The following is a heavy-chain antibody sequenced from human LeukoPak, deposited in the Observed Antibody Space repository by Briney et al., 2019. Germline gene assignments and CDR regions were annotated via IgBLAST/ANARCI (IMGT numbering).Heavy chain of an antibody. V-gene: IGHV3-7*01. D-gene: IGHD6-6*01. CDR1: GFTFSSYW. J-gene: IGHJ3*02. CDR2: IKQDGSEK. Sequence: GGSLRLSCAASGFTFSSYWMSWVRQAPGKGLEWVANIKQDGSEKYYVDSVKGRFTISRDNAKNSMYLQMNSLRAEDTAVYYCARVVLQLVRGIEAFDIWGQGTMVTVSS. CDR3: ARVVLQLVRGIEAFDI.